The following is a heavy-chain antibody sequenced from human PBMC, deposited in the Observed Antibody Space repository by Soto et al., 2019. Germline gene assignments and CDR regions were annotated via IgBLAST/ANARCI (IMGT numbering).Heavy chain of an antibody. Sequence: SVKVSCKASGGTFSSYTISWVRQAPGQGHEWMGRIIPILGIANYAQKFQGRVTITADKSTSTAYMELSSLRSEDTAVYYCARDRFEYCSSTSCPNWFDPWGQGTLVTVSS. CDR3: ARDRFEYCSSTSCPNWFDP. CDR2: IIPILGIA. D-gene: IGHD2-2*01. CDR1: GGTFSSYT. V-gene: IGHV1-69*04. J-gene: IGHJ5*02.